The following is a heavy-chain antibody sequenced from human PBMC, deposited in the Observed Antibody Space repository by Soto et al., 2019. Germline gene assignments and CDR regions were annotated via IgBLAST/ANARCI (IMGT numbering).Heavy chain of an antibody. J-gene: IGHJ4*02. D-gene: IGHD6-13*01. Sequence: QLQLQESGPGLVKPSETLSLTCTVSGGSISSSSYYWGWICQPPGKGLEWIGSIYYSGSTYYNPSLKGRVPLTVETSKNQFSPKVGPVTAADTAVYYLARYGGQQLAHFDYWGQGTLVTVSS. CDR2: IYYSGST. CDR3: ARYGGQQLAHFDY. CDR1: GGSISSSSYY. V-gene: IGHV4-39*01.